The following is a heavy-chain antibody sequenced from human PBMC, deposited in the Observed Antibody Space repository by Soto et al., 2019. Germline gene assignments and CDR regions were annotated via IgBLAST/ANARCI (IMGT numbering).Heavy chain of an antibody. V-gene: IGHV5-51*03. D-gene: IGHD3-22*01. CDR1: GYSFTKYW. J-gene: IGHJ4*02. Sequence: PGKSLKISCKGSGYSFTKYWISWVRQMPGKGLELMGIIHPGDSDARYSPSFQGHVTISADNSINTAYLQWSSLRASDTAIYYCARRADSSGYMEYWGQGILVTVSS. CDR2: IHPGDSDA. CDR3: ARRADSSGYMEY.